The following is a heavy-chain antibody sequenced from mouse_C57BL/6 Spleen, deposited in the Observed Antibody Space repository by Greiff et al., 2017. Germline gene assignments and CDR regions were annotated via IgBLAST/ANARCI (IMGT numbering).Heavy chain of an antibody. J-gene: IGHJ2*01. Sequence: QVQLQQSGAVLVRPGASVTMSCKASGYTFTDYEMHWVKQTPVHGLEWIGAIDPETGGTAYNQKFKGKAILTADTSSSTAYMELRSLTSEDSDVYYCKRGVVAGENLGDWGQGATLS. D-gene: IGHD1-1*02. CDR1: GYTFTDYE. CDR3: KRGVVAGENLGD. V-gene: IGHV1-15*01. CDR2: IDPETGGT.